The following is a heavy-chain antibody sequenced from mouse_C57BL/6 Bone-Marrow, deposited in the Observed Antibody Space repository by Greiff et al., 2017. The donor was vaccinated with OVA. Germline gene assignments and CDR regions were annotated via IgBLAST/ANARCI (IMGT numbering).Heavy chain of an antibody. CDR3: ARSGGLRRAY. J-gene: IGHJ3*01. Sequence: VQLQQPGAELVKPGASVKLSCKASGYTFTSYWMQWVKQRPGQGLEWIGEIDPSDSYTNYNQKFKGKATLTVDTSSSTAYMQLSSLTSEDSAVYYCARSGGLRRAYWGQGTLVTVSA. D-gene: IGHD2-2*01. CDR1: GYTFTSYW. V-gene: IGHV1-50*01. CDR2: IDPSDSYT.